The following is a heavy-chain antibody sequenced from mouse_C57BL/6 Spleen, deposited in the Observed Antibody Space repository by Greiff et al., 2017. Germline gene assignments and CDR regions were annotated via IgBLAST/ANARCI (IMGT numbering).Heavy chain of an antibody. CDR3: ARHPYYDDEGAWLAY. CDR2: ISSGGSYT. D-gene: IGHD2-4*01. J-gene: IGHJ3*01. Sequence: EVQVVESGGDLVKPGGSLKLSCAASGFTFSSYGMSWVRQTPDKRLEWVATISSGGSYTYYPDSVKGRFTISRDNAKKTLYLQMSSLKSEDTAMYYCARHPYYDDEGAWLAYWGQGTLVTVSA. CDR1: GFTFSSYG. V-gene: IGHV5-6*01.